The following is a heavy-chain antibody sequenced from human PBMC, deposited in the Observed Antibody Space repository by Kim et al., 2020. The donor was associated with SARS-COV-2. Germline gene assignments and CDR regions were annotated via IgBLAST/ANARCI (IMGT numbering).Heavy chain of an antibody. D-gene: IGHD3-22*01. CDR3: ARDPSLILVVIQNTNGLDI. CDR1: GYTFINYG. J-gene: IGHJ3*02. CDR2: INTHNGDT. Sequence: ASVKVSCKASGYTFINYGISWVRQAPGQGLEWMGWINTHNGDTNYAQNFEGRVDMTTDTSASTAYMELSSLRSDDTAVYYCARDPSLILVVIQNTNGLDIWGQGTVVTVSS. V-gene: IGHV1-18*04.